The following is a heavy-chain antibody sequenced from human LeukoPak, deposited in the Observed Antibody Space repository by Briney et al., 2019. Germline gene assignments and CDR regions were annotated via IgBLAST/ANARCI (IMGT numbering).Heavy chain of an antibody. CDR1: GFTFSSYA. Sequence: GGSLRLSCAASGFTFSSYAMSWVRQAPGKGLEWVSVISGSGGSTYYADSVKGRFTISRDNSKNTLYLQMNSLRAEDTAVYYCAKGSTAMVTFRDYWGQGTLVTVSS. CDR2: ISGSGGST. V-gene: IGHV3-23*01. CDR3: AKGSTAMVTFRDY. D-gene: IGHD5-18*01. J-gene: IGHJ4*02.